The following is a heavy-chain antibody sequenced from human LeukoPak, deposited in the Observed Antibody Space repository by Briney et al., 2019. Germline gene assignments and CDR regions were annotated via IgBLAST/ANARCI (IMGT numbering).Heavy chain of an antibody. Sequence: GGSLRLSCAASGFTFSSHAMSWVRQAPGKGLGWVSSITNSDGDTHYADSVKGRFTISRDNSRNTLYLQMNSLRAEDTAVYFCAKERLERHLGLDVWGQGTTVTVSS. CDR3: AKERLERHLGLDV. CDR1: GFTFSSHA. V-gene: IGHV3-23*01. CDR2: ITNSDGDT. D-gene: IGHD1-1*01. J-gene: IGHJ6*02.